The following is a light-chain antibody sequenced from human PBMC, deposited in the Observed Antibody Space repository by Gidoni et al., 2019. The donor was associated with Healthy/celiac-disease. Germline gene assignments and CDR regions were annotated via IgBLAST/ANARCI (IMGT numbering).Light chain of an antibody. Sequence: DIQMDPSPSSLSASVGDRVTITCRASQSISSYLNWYQQKPGKAPQLLIYAASSLQSGVPARFSGSGSGTDFTLTISSLQAEDFATYYCKQSYSTPRTFGQGTKLEIK. CDR3: KQSYSTPRT. CDR2: AAS. CDR1: QSISSY. J-gene: IGKJ2*01. V-gene: IGKV1-39*01.